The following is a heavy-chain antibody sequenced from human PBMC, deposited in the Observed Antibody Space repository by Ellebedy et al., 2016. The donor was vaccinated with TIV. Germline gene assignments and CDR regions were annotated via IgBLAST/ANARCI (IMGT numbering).Heavy chain of an antibody. CDR3: ARGCFEGITGTTFPRGDWYFDL. V-gene: IGHV3-48*01. D-gene: IGHD1-7*01. CDR2: ISSSSSTI. J-gene: IGHJ2*01. Sequence: GESLKISCAASGFTFSSYSMNWVRQAPGKGLEWVSYISSSSSTIYYADSVKGRFTISRDNAKNSLYLQMNSLRAGDTAVYYCARGCFEGITGTTFPRGDWYFDLWGRGTLVTVSS. CDR1: GFTFSSYS.